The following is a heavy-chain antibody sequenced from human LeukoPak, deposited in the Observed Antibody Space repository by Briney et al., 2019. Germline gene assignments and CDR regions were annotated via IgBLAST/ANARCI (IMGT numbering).Heavy chain of an antibody. CDR3: AKARSSGWYGSY. V-gene: IGHV3-23*01. J-gene: IGHJ4*02. CDR1: GFTFSSYG. CDR2: ISGSGGST. D-gene: IGHD6-19*01. Sequence: GGSLRLSCTASGFTFSSYGMSWVRQAPGKGLEWVSAISGSGGSTYYADSVKGRFTISRDNSKNTLYLQMNSLRAEDTAVYYCAKARSSGWYGSYWGQGTLVTVSS.